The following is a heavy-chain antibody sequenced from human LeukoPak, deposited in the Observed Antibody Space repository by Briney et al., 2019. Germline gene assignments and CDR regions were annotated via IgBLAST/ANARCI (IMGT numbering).Heavy chain of an antibody. D-gene: IGHD5-24*01. V-gene: IGHV3-13*01. CDR2: IGTAGDT. J-gene: IGHJ2*01. CDR1: GFTFSSYD. CDR3: ARSGDGYNLWYFDL. Sequence: GGSLRLSCAASGFTFSSYDMHWVRQPTGKGLEWVSTIGTAGDTYYPGSVKGRFTISRENAKNSLYLQMNSLRAGDTAVYYCARSGDGYNLWYFDLWGRGTLVTVSS.